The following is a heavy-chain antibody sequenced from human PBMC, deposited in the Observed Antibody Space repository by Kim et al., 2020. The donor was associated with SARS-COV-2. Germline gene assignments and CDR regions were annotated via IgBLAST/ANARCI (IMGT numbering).Heavy chain of an antibody. J-gene: IGHJ4*02. CDR3: SKVVVNWNRNFDY. Sequence: GGSLRLSCAASGFNFDDYVMTWVRQAPGKGLEWVSAMSGRGGSTFYANSVKGRFTISRDSSMNTSYLQMNSLRADDTAVYYCSKVVVNWNRNFDYWGQG. D-gene: IGHD2-21*01. V-gene: IGHV3-23*01. CDR1: GFNFDDYV. CDR2: MSGRGGST.